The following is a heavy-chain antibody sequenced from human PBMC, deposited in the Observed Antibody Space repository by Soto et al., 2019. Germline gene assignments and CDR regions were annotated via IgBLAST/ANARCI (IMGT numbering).Heavy chain of an antibody. Sequence: EVQLLESGGGLLQPGGSLRLSCAASGFTFGNYAMSWVRQAPRKGLEWVSTLSGRGGSTFYADSVQGRFTISRDISKNTLYLQLNSLRADDTDIYYCAIRLSHDYGFDYWGHGPLVTVTS. D-gene: IGHD4-17*01. V-gene: IGHV3-23*01. CDR3: AIRLSHDYGFDY. J-gene: IGHJ4*01. CDR2: LSGRGGST. CDR1: GFTFGNYA.